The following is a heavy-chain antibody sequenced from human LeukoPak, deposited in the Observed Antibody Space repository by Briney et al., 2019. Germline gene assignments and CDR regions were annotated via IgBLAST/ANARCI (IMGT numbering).Heavy chain of an antibody. CDR2: ITGTGGST. D-gene: IGHD6-19*01. CDR3: AKVRDSRDWYKDAFDI. V-gene: IGHV3-23*01. Sequence: PGGSLRLSCAASGFTFTSYAMSWVRQAPGKGLEWVSAITGTGGSTYYSASVKGRFTISRDNSKNILYLQMSSLRAEDTAMYYCAKVRDSRDWYKDAFDIWGQGTMVTVSS. CDR1: GFTFTSYA. J-gene: IGHJ3*02.